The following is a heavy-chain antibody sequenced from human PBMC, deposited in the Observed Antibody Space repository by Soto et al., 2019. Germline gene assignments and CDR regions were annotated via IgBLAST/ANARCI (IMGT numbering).Heavy chain of an antibody. V-gene: IGHV1-3*01. CDR3: ARVSRSGYSSSWYGY. CDR1: GYTFTSYA. CDR2: INAGNGNT. J-gene: IGHJ4*02. D-gene: IGHD6-13*01. Sequence: QVQLVQSGAEVKKPGASVKDSCKASGYTFTSYAMHWVRQAPGQRLEWMGWINAGNGNTKYSQKFQGRVTITRDTSASTAYMELSSLRSEDTAVYYCARVSRSGYSSSWYGYWGQGTLVTVSS.